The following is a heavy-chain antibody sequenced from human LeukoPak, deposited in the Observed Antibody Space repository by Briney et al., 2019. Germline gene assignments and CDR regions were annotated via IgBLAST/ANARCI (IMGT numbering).Heavy chain of an antibody. CDR3: ARERGYSGYDSREYNYFDY. CDR1: EFTFISYT. D-gene: IGHD5-12*01. CDR2: ISYDGSYK. J-gene: IGHJ4*02. Sequence: PGGSLRLSCAASEFTFISYTVHWVRQAPGKGLGWVALISYDGSYKYYADSVKGRFTISRDNSKNTLYLQMESLRTEDTAVYYCARERGYSGYDSREYNYFDYWGQGTLVTVSS. V-gene: IGHV3-30*04.